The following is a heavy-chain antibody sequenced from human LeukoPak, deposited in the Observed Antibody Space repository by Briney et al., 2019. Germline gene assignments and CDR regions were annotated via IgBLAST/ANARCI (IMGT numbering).Heavy chain of an antibody. V-gene: IGHV1-18*01. CDR2: ISAYNGNT. CDR3: ARGAPPFVGYDSDYFDY. CDR1: GYTFTSYG. J-gene: IGHJ4*02. D-gene: IGHD3-22*01. Sequence: ASVKVSCKASGYTFTSYGISWVRQAPGQGLEWMGGISAYNGNTNYAQKLQGRVTMTTDTSTSTAYMELRSLRSDDTAVYYCARGAPPFVGYDSDYFDYWGQGTLVTVSS.